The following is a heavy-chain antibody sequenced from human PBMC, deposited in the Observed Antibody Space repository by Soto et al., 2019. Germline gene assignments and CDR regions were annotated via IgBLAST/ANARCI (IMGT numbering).Heavy chain of an antibody. D-gene: IGHD6-19*01. Sequence: QVQLQESGPGLVKPSGTLSLTCAVSGDSISNSRWWTWVRQPPGKGLAWIGDIFHSGDTNYNPSLKSRVFISVDKSQNQLSLKVSSVTAADTAVYYCAYSTGWYRHDVWGQGTLVTVSS. V-gene: IGHV4-4*02. CDR2: IFHSGDT. J-gene: IGHJ3*01. CDR3: AYSTGWYRHDV. CDR1: GDSISNSRW.